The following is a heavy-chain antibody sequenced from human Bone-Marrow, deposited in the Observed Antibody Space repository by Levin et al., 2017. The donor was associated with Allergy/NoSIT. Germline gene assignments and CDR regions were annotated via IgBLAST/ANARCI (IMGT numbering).Heavy chain of an antibody. CDR1: GGTFSSYA. CDR3: AREVPGYYYGSGSYYNYMDV. D-gene: IGHD3-10*01. Sequence: SVKVSCKASGGTFSSYAISWVRQAPGQGLEWMGGIIPIFGTANYAQKFQGRVTITADKSTSTAYMELSSLRSEDTAVYYCAREVPGYYYGSGSYYNYMDVWGKGTTVTVSS. J-gene: IGHJ6*03. CDR2: IIPIFGTA. V-gene: IGHV1-69*06.